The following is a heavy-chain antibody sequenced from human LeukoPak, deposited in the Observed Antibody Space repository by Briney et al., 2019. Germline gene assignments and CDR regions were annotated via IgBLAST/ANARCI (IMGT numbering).Heavy chain of an antibody. CDR3: AKTMGAIDHDY. CDR2: IRHDGNDK. J-gene: IGHJ4*02. CDR1: GFTFSSYG. Sequence: GGSLRLSCAASGFTFSSYGMHWVRQAPGKGLEWVALIRHDGNDKYYADSVKGRFTISRDNSKNTLYLQMNSLRAEDTAVYFCAKTMGAIDHDYWGQGTLVTVSS. V-gene: IGHV3-30*02. D-gene: IGHD1-26*01.